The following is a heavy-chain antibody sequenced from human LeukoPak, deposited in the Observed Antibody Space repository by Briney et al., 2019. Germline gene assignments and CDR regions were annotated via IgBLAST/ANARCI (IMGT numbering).Heavy chain of an antibody. Sequence: GGSLRLSCAASGFTFSSYSMNWVRQAPGKGLEWVSSISSSSSDIYYADSVKGRFTISRDNAKNSLYLQMNSLRAEDTAVYYCARLDCSSTSCSDYWGQGTLVTVSS. D-gene: IGHD2-2*01. CDR3: ARLDCSSTSCSDY. J-gene: IGHJ4*02. V-gene: IGHV3-21*01. CDR2: ISSSSSDI. CDR1: GFTFSSYS.